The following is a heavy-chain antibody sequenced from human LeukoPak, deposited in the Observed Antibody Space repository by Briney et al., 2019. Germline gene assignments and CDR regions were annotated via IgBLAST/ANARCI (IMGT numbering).Heavy chain of an antibody. D-gene: IGHD5-24*01. CDR1: GDSVSSNSAA. V-gene: IGHV6-1*01. J-gene: IGHJ4*02. CDR3: ARDLGDGYNYGFDY. CDR2: TYYRSKWYN. Sequence: SQTLSLTCAISGDSVSSNSAAWNWIRQSPSRGLEWLGRTYYRSKWYNDYAVSVKSRITINPDTSKNQFSLKLSSVTAADTAVYYCARDLGDGYNYGFDYWGQGTLVTVSS.